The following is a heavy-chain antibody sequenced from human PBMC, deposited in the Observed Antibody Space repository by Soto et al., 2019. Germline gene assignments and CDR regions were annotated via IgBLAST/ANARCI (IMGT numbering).Heavy chain of an antibody. D-gene: IGHD3-10*01. CDR2: IYYSGST. CDR3: ARGAITMVRGPDY. J-gene: IGHJ4*02. Sequence: SETLSLTCTVSGGSISSGGYYWSWIRQHPGKILEWIGYIYYSGSTYYNPSLKSRVTISVDTSKNQFSLKLSSVTAADTAVYYCARGAITMVRGPDYWGQGTLVTVSS. CDR1: GGSISSGGYY. V-gene: IGHV4-31*03.